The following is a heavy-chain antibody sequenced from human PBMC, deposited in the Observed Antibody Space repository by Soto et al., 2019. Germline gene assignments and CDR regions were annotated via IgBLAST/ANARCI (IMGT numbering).Heavy chain of an antibody. D-gene: IGHD5-12*01. CDR2: IHHGTGT. CDR1: GGSISTTYW. J-gene: IGHJ6*02. CDR3: ARNDAYDLDV. Sequence: QVQLQESGPGLVKPSGTLSLTCAVSGGSISTTYWWSWVRQSPGKGLEWIGEIHHGTGTNYNPSLKSRVTISLDKSKNQLFLGLTSVTVADTAVYYCARNDAYDLDVCGQGTTVTVSS. V-gene: IGHV4-4*02.